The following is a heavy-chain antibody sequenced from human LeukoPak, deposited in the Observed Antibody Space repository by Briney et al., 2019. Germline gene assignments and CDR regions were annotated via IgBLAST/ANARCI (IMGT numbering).Heavy chain of an antibody. Sequence: QPGGSLRLSCAASGFTFINYWMTWVRQAPGKGLEWVANIKQDGSEKYYVDSVEGRFTISRDNAKNPLYLQMNSLRAEDTALYFCARGFSGSYRTPIGYWGQGTLVTVSS. CDR1: GFTFINYW. CDR2: IKQDGSEK. CDR3: ARGFSGSYRTPIGY. V-gene: IGHV3-7*01. D-gene: IGHD1-26*01. J-gene: IGHJ4*02.